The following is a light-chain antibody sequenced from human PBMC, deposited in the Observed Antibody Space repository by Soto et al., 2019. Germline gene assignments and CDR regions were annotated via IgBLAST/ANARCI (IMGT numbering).Light chain of an antibody. CDR3: QQFNSYSPGA. V-gene: IGKV1-5*01. CDR2: AAS. Sequence: DIQMTQSPPSLSASVGDRVTITCRASQSVSSYLNWYQQKPGKAPKLLIYAASSLQSGVPSRFSGSGSGTEFTLTISSLQPDDFATYYCQQFNSYSPGAFGQGTKVDIK. CDR1: QSVSSY. J-gene: IGKJ1*01.